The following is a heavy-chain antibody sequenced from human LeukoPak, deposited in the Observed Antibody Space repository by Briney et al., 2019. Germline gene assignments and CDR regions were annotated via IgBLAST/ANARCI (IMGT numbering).Heavy chain of an antibody. V-gene: IGHV4-34*01. Sequence: SETLSLTCAVYGGSFSGYYWSWIRQPPGKGLEWIGEINHSGSTNYNPSLKSRVTISVDTSKNQFSLKLSSVTAADTAVYYCARGVVVPAGGYYYYGVDVWGQGTTVTVSS. CDR1: GGSFSGYY. J-gene: IGHJ6*02. D-gene: IGHD2-2*01. CDR2: INHSGST. CDR3: ARGVVVPAGGYYYYGVDV.